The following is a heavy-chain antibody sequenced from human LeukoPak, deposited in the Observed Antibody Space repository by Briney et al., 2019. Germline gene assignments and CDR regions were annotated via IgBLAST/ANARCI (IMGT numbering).Heavy chain of an antibody. CDR1: GFTFSSYS. J-gene: IGHJ4*02. CDR2: ISSSSDIL. Sequence: GGSLRLSCAASGFTFSSYSMNWVRQAPGKGLEWVSSISSSSDILYHADSVKGRFTISRDNAKNSLYLQMNSLRAEDTAVYFCARDTYSGSYWYFDLWGQGTLVTVSS. CDR3: ARDTYSGSYWYFDL. D-gene: IGHD1-26*01. V-gene: IGHV3-48*01.